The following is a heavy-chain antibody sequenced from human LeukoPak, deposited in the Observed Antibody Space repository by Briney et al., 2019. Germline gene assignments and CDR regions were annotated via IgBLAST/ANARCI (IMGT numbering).Heavy chain of an antibody. D-gene: IGHD1-14*01. V-gene: IGHV3-30*18. CDR1: GFTFSSYG. J-gene: IGHJ3*02. Sequence: PGRSLRLSCAASGFTFSSYGMHWVRQAPGKGLEWVAVISYDGSNKYYADSVKGRFTISRDNSKNTLYLQMNSLRAEDTAVYYCAKDRRMGDAFDIWGQGTMVTVSS. CDR2: ISYDGSNK. CDR3: AKDRRMGDAFDI.